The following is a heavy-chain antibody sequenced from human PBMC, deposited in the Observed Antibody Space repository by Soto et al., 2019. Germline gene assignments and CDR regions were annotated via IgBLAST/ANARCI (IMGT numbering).Heavy chain of an antibody. Sequence: SETLSLTCAVYGGSVSGYYWSWIRQPPGKGLEWIGEINHSGSTNYNPSLKSRVTISVDTSKNQFSLKLSSVTAADTAVYYCARGVAARPRHYYYYYYMDVWGKGTSVTVSS. J-gene: IGHJ6*03. CDR3: ARGVAARPRHYYYYYYMDV. D-gene: IGHD6-6*01. CDR2: INHSGST. V-gene: IGHV4-34*01. CDR1: GGSVSGYY.